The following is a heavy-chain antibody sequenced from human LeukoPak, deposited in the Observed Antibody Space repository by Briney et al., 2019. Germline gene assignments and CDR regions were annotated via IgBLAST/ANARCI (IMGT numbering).Heavy chain of an antibody. CDR1: GGSISSGGYY. V-gene: IGHV4-31*03. CDR2: IYYSGST. D-gene: IGHD6-13*01. CDR3: ARASGSSWYERRLHAYYYYMDV. J-gene: IGHJ6*03. Sequence: SETLSLTCTVSGGSISSGGYYWSWIRQHPGKGLEWIGYIYYSGSTYYNPSLKSRVTISVDTSKNQFSLKLSSVTAADTAVYSCARASGSSWYERRLHAYYYYMDVWGKGTTVTVSS.